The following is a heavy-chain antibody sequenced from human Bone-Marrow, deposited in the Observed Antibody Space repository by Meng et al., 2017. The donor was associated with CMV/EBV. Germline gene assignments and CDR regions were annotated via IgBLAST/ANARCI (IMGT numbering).Heavy chain of an antibody. CDR1: GFTFSSYT. CDR2: ISRSGGST. CDR3: AKVLMEMATISELDY. J-gene: IGHJ4*02. D-gene: IGHD5-24*01. Sequence: SGFTFSSYTMSWVRQAPGKGLEWVSAISRSGGSTYYADSVKGRFTISRDNSKNTLYLQMNSLRAEDTAVYYCAKVLMEMATISELDYWGQGTLVTVSS. V-gene: IGHV3-23*01.